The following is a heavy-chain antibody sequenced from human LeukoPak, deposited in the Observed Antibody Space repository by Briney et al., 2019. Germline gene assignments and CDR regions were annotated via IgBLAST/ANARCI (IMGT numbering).Heavy chain of an antibody. V-gene: IGHV3-23*01. Sequence: GALRLSCAASGFTFSSYAMSWVRQAPGKGLEWVSAISGSGGSTYYADSVKGRFTISRDKSKNTLYLQMNSLRAEDTAVYYCAKDNRKSGGSCYYWGQGTLVTVSS. CDR3: AKDNRKSGGSCYY. D-gene: IGHD2-15*01. J-gene: IGHJ4*02. CDR1: GFTFSSYA. CDR2: ISGSGGST.